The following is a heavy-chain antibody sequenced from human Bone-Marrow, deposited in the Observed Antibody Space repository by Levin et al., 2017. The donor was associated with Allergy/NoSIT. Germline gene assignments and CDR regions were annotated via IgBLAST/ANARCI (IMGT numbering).Heavy chain of an antibody. V-gene: IGHV3-21*01. CDR2: ISSSGSDM. D-gene: IGHD2-8*02. J-gene: IGHJ3*02. CDR1: GFTFSIYS. Sequence: GGSLRLSCTVSGFTFSIYSINWVRQAPGKGLEWVSSISSSGSDMYYVDSVKGRFTISRDNAKNSLTLQMNSLRAEDTTVYYCARGIIGDVRVAHKEAFDIWGQGTMVSVSS. CDR3: ARGIIGDVRVAHKEAFDI.